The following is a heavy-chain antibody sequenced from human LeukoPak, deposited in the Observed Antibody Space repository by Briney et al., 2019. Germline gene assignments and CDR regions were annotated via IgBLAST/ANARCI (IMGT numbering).Heavy chain of an antibody. CDR1: GYSFTSYW. Sequence: GESLKISCKGSGYSFTSYWIGWVRQMPGKGLEWMGMIYPDNSDTRYSPSFQGQVTFSADKSISVASLEWSSLKASDTAIYYCARPGLSHGQFDYWGQGTLVTVSS. V-gene: IGHV5-51*01. CDR3: ARPGLSHGQFDY. J-gene: IGHJ4*02. D-gene: IGHD3/OR15-3a*01. CDR2: IYPDNSDT.